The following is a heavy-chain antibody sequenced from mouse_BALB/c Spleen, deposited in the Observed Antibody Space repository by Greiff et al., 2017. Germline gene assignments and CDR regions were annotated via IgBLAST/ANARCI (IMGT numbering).Heavy chain of an antibody. CDR3: ARKGGTYYDYDGYAMDY. J-gene: IGHJ4*01. D-gene: IGHD2-4*01. CDR2: IYPGDGDT. Sequence: VQLQQSGAELVRPGSSVKISCKASGYAFSSYWMNWVKQRPGQGLEWIGQIYPGDGDTNYNGKFKGKATLTADKSSSTAYMQLSSLTSEDSAVYFCARKGGTYYDYDGYAMDYWGQGTSVTVSS. CDR1: GYAFSSYW. V-gene: IGHV1-80*01.